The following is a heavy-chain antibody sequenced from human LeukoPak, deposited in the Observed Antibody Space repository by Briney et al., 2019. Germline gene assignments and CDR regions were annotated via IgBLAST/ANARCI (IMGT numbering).Heavy chain of an antibody. J-gene: IGHJ4*02. V-gene: IGHV3-21*01. CDR2: INSSSRYI. Sequence: GGSLRLSCAASGFTVSTYTMNWVRQAPGKGLEWVSSINSSSRYIYYADSVRGRFTISRDNAKNSLYLQMNSLRAEDTAIYYCATSPGELEFDYWGQGTLVTVSS. D-gene: IGHD1-1*01. CDR1: GFTVSTYT. CDR3: ATSPGELEFDY.